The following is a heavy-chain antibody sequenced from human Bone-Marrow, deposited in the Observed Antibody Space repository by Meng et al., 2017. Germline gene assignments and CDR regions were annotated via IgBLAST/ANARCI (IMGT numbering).Heavy chain of an antibody. J-gene: IGHJ4*02. CDR3: ARRVSTVGDLDY. CDR1: GYTFTGHY. V-gene: IGHV1-2*02. Sequence: GPLVQSGADVKNPGASVKVSCKSSGYTFTGHYIYWVRQAPGQGLEWMGWINPKSGDTKYAQNFQGRVTLTRDTSISTAHMELSRLSSDDTAVYYCARRVSTVGDLDYWGQGTLVTVSS. CDR2: INPKSGDT. D-gene: IGHD2-21*01.